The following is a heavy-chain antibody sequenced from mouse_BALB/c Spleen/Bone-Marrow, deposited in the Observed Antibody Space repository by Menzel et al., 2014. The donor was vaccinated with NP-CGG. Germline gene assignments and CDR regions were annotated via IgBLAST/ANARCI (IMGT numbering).Heavy chain of an antibody. V-gene: IGHV1-85*01. Sequence: QVQLNESGAELVKPGASVKLPCKASGYTFTSYDIHWVRQRPEQGLEWIGWIFPGDGRNKYNEKIEGKASLTIDKTSSRAYIQLSRVKSEDSAVYFCARGDEDWGQGTLVTVSA. CDR3: ARGDED. J-gene: IGHJ3*01. CDR2: IFPGDGRN. CDR1: GYTFTSYD.